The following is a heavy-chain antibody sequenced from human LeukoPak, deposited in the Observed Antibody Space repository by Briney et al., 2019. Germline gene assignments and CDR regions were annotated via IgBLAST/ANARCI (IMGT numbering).Heavy chain of an antibody. CDR3: ANQHLATFGYHCYGMDV. D-gene: IGHD5-12*01. CDR2: IAYDGSNE. CDR1: GFTFSYYA. J-gene: IGHJ6*02. Sequence: GRSLRLSCAASGFTFSYYALTWVRQAPGKGLEWVAVIAYDGSNEYYADSVKGRFTISRDNSKNTLYLQMNSLRGEDTAVYFCANQHLATFGYHCYGMDVWGQGTTVTVSS. V-gene: IGHV3-30*18.